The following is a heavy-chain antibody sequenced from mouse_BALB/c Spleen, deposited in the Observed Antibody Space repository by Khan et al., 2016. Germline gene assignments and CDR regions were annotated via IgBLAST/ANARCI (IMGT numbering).Heavy chain of an antibody. Sequence: QVQLVQSGPELKKPGETVKISCKASGYTFTNYGMNWVKQAPGKGLKRMGWINTYTGEPTYADHFTGRFAFSLEISASTAYLQVNNRRNDETATYVCARWLLRYWARDYWSQGTTVTVSS. V-gene: IGHV9-3-1*01. CDR1: GYTFTNYG. CDR3: ARWLLRYWARDY. D-gene: IGHD2-3*01. J-gene: IGHJ4*01. CDR2: INTYTGEP.